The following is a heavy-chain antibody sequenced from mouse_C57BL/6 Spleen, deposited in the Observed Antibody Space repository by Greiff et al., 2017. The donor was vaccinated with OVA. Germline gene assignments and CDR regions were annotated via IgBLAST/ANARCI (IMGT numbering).Heavy chain of an antibody. CDR3: ARGGFAY. CDR2: INPSTGGT. CDR1: GYSFTGYY. J-gene: IGHJ3*01. V-gene: IGHV1-42*01. Sequence: DVQLVESGPELVKPGASVKISCKASGYSFTGYYMNWVKQSPEKSLEWIGEINPSTGGTTYNQKFKAKATLTVDKSSSTAYMQLKSLTSEDSAVYYCARGGFAYWGQGTLVTVSA.